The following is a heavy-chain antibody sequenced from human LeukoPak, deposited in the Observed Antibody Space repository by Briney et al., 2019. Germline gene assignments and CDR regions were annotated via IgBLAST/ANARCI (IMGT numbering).Heavy chain of an antibody. V-gene: IGHV1-3*01. CDR1: GYTFITYV. CDR2: LNAGNGLT. J-gene: IGHJ4*02. Sequence: ASVKVSCKASGYTFITYVMHWVRQAPGQRLEWMGWLNAGNGLTKYSQKFQGTVTITRDTSASTAYMELSSLRSEDTAVYYCATSRNSARGIDYWGQGTLVTVSS. CDR3: ATSRNSARGIDY. D-gene: IGHD2-15*01.